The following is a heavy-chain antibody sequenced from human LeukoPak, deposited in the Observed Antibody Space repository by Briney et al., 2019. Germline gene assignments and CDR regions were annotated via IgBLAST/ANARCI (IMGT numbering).Heavy chain of an antibody. J-gene: IGHJ4*02. CDR2: IIPIFGTA. D-gene: IGHD4-17*01. V-gene: IGHV1-69*13. Sequence: SVKVSCKASGYTFTSYYMHWARQAPGQGLEWMGGIIPIFGTANYAQKFQGRVTITADESTSTAYMELSSLRSEDTAVYYCVLCSGFDYGDCLNFDYWGQGTLVTVSS. CDR1: GYTFTSYY. CDR3: VLCSGFDYGDCLNFDY.